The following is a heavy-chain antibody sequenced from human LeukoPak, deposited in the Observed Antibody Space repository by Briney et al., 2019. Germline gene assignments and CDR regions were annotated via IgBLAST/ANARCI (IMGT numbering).Heavy chain of an antibody. D-gene: IGHD2-2*01. V-gene: IGHV4-38-2*02. J-gene: IGHJ4*02. Sequence: SETLSLTCTVSGYSFTSDYYWGWSRESPGKGEEGIGRSHYSGTTAYKPSLKRRVTISRATSKNPFSLELNSVTATDTAVYYCARDRSGTYLLYYFDHWGQGTLVTVSS. CDR3: ARDRSGTYLLYYFDH. CDR2: SHYSGTT. CDR1: GYSFTSDYY.